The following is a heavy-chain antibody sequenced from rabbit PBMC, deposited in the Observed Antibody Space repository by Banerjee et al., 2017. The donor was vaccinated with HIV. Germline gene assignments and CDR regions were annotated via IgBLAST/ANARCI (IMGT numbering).Heavy chain of an antibody. J-gene: IGHJ4*01. CDR1: GFSFGSSYY. V-gene: IGHV1S45*01. Sequence: QEQLEESGGDLVKPEGSLTLTCTASGFSFGSSYYMCWVRQAPGKGLEWIACIDTGSGDDTRYASWAKGRFTISKTSSTTVTLQMTSLTAADTATYFCARADYAGYAGYGYATGHYFNLWGPGTL. CDR3: ARADYAGYAGYGYATGHYFNL. CDR2: IDTGSGDDT. D-gene: IGHD6-1*01.